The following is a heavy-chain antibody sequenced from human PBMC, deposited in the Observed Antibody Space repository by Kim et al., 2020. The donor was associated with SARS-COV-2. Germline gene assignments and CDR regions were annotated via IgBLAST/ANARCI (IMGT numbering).Heavy chain of an antibody. V-gene: IGHV4-31*03. Sequence: SETLSLTCTVSGGSISSGGYYWSWIRQHPGKGLEWIGYIYYSGSTYYNPSLKSRVTISVDTSKNQFSLKLSSVTAADTAVYYCAREGVMLWVGELFENWFDPWGQGTLVTVSS. CDR1: GGSISSGGYY. CDR2: IYYSGST. J-gene: IGHJ5*02. CDR3: AREGVMLWVGELFENWFDP. D-gene: IGHD3-10*01.